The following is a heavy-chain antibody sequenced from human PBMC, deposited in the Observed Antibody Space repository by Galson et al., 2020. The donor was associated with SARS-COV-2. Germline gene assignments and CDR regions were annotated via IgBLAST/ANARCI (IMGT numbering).Heavy chain of an antibody. J-gene: IGHJ6*02. V-gene: IGHV1-24*01. CDR3: ATAIAVAGASKYYYYYYGMDV. CDR1: GYTITEIS. CDR2: FDHADGET. D-gene: IGHD6-19*01. Sequence: ASVTVSCKVSGYTITEISMHWVRQDPGKGLEGMGGFDHADGETIYAQKFQGRVTMTEDTSTDTAYMELSSLRSEDTAVYYCATAIAVAGASKYYYYYYGMDVWGQGTTVTVSS.